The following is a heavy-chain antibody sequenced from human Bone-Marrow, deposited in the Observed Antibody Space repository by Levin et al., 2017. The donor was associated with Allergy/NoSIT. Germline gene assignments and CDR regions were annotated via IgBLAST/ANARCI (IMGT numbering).Heavy chain of an antibody. CDR3: AKDILLWFGESNDAFDI. J-gene: IGHJ3*02. CDR2: ISYDGSNK. Sequence: GGSLRLSCAASGFTFSSYGMHWVRQAPGKGLEWVAVISYDGSNKYYADSVKGRFTISRDNSKNTLYLQMNSLRAEDTAVYYCAKDILLWFGESNDAFDIWGQGTMVTVSS. CDR1: GFTFSSYG. D-gene: IGHD3-10*01. V-gene: IGHV3-30*18.